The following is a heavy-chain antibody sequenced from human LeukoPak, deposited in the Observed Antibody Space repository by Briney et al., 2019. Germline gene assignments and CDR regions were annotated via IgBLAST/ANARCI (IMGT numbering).Heavy chain of an antibody. CDR3: VKGYCSSTSCSNWFDP. CDR2: ISSNGGST. J-gene: IGHJ5*02. V-gene: IGHV3-64D*06. D-gene: IGHD2-2*01. CDR1: GFTFSSYA. Sequence: GGSLRLSCSASGFTFSSYAMHWVRQAPGKGLEYVSAISSNGGSTYYADSVKGRFTISRDNSKNTLYLQMSSLRAEDTSVYYCVKGYCSSTSCSNWFDPWGQGTLVTVSS.